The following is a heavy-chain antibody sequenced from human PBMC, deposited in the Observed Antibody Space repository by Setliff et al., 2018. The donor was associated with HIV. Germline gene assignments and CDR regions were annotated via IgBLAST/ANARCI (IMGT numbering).Heavy chain of an antibody. CDR3: AKDHATSSWFTALLDY. J-gene: IGHJ4*02. Sequence: GGSLRLSCVASGFRFRTYAMSWVRQAPGKGLEWVSVISGSGDSTFYADSLKGRFTISRDNSKNTLYLQMNSLRAEDTAVYYCAKDHATSSWFTALLDYWGQGALVTVSS. V-gene: IGHV3-23*01. CDR1: GFRFRTYA. D-gene: IGHD6-13*01. CDR2: ISGSGDST.